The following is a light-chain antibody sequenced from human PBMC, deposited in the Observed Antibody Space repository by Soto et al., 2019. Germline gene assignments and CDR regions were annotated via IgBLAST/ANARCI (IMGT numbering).Light chain of an antibody. Sequence: EIVITQSPATLSVSPGEGATLSCRASQTIGTNLAWYQQNPGQPPRLLIYGASTRATGIPARFRGSGSGTEFTLTISGVQSEDFAVYHCQQYNDWPTFGQGTRWIS. CDR2: GAS. J-gene: IGKJ1*01. V-gene: IGKV3-15*01. CDR3: QQYNDWPT. CDR1: QTIGTN.